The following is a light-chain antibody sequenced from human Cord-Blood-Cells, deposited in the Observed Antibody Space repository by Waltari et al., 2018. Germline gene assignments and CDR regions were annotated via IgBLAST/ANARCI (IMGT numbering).Light chain of an antibody. CDR1: SSDVACYNL. J-gene: IGLJ1*01. Sequence: QSALTQPASVSGSPGQSMTISCTGPSSDVACYNLVSWYQQHPCKAPRLMIYEGSKRPSGVSNRFSGSKSGNTASLTISGLQAEDEADYYCCSYAGSSGVFGTGTKVTVL. CDR2: EGS. V-gene: IGLV2-23*01. CDR3: CSYAGSSGV.